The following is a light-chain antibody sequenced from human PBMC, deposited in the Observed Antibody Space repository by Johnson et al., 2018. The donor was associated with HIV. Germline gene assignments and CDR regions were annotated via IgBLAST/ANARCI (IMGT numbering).Light chain of an antibody. CDR3: GTWDSSLSAYV. CDR1: SSNIGNNY. Sequence: QSALTQPPSVSAAPGQKVTISCSGSSSNIGNNYVSWYQQLPGTAPKLLIYENNKRPSGIPDRFSGSTSGTSATLGITGLQTGAEADYYCGTWDSSLSAYVFGTGTKVTVL. J-gene: IGLJ1*01. V-gene: IGLV1-51*01. CDR2: ENN.